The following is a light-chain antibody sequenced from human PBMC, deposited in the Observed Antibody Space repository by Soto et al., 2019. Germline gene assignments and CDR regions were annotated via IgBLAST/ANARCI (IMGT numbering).Light chain of an antibody. CDR3: QQYDSYSSGT. CDR2: DAS. CDR1: QTINSW. Sequence: DSPITQSPSTLSASVGDRVPITCRASQTINSWLAWYQQKPGKAPKVLIFDASSLKTGVPSRFSGSGSGTEFTLTISNLQPDDFATYYCQQYDSYSSGTFGQGTKVDIK. J-gene: IGKJ1*01. V-gene: IGKV1-5*01.